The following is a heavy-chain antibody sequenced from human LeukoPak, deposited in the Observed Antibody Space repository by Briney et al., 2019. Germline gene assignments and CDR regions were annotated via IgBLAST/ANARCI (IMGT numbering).Heavy chain of an antibody. J-gene: IGHJ6*02. CDR1: GYTFTSYY. CDR3: ARAGYYQGDYYYYGMDV. CDR2: INPSGGST. D-gene: IGHD3-9*01. V-gene: IGHV1-46*01. Sequence: ASVKVSCKASGYTFTSYYMHWVRQAPGQGLEWMGIINPSGGSTSYAQKFQGRVTMTRDTSTSTVYMELSSLRSEDTAVYYCARAGYYQGDYYYYGMDVWGQGTTVTVSS.